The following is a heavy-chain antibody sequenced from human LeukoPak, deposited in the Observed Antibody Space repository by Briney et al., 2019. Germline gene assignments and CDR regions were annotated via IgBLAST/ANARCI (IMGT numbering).Heavy chain of an antibody. J-gene: IGHJ4*02. Sequence: QAGRSLRHSCAASGFTFSSYGMHWVRQAPGKGLEWVAVIWYDGSNKYYADSVKGRFTISRDNSKNTLYLQMNSLRAEDTAVYYCARDKGSSWQLMDDYWGQGTLVTVSS. V-gene: IGHV3-33*01. CDR1: GFTFSSYG. CDR2: IWYDGSNK. D-gene: IGHD6-13*01. CDR3: ARDKGSSWQLMDDY.